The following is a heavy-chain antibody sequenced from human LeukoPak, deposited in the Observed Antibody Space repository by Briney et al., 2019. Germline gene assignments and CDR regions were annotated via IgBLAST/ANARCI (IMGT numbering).Heavy chain of an antibody. D-gene: IGHD4-23*01. Sequence: GGSLRLSCAASGFTFSSYSMNWVRQAPGKGLEWVSRIASDGSSTTYADSVKGRFSISRDNAKNTLYLQMNSLRVEDTAVYYCARGRPHGNDYWGQGTLVTVSS. J-gene: IGHJ4*02. CDR2: IASDGSST. CDR3: ARGRPHGNDY. V-gene: IGHV3-74*01. CDR1: GFTFSSYS.